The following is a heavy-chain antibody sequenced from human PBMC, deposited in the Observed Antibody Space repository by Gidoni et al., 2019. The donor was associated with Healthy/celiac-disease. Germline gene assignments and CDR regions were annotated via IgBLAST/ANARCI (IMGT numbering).Heavy chain of an antibody. CDR3: ARDKGYCSGGSCYSLMYYYYGMDV. Sequence: QLQLQESGPGLVKPSETLSLTCTVSGCSISSYYWSWSRQPPGKGLEWIGYIYYTGSTNYNPSLNSRVTISVDTSKTKLSMKLSSVNAAGTAVYYCARDKGYCSGGSCYSLMYYYYGMDVWGQGTTVTVSS. J-gene: IGHJ6*02. V-gene: IGHV4-59*01. D-gene: IGHD2-15*01. CDR2: IYYTGST. CDR1: GCSISSYY.